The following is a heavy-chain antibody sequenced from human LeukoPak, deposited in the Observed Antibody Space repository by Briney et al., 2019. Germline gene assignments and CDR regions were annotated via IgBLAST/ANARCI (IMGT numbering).Heavy chain of an antibody. CDR2: IYHSGNT. D-gene: IGHD3-10*01. CDR3: ARAYSGSSGVFEY. V-gene: IGHV4-38-2*02. J-gene: IGHJ4*02. Sequence: SETLSLTCTVSGYSISSGYFWGWIRQPPGKGLEWIGSIYHSGNTYYNPSLKSRVTISVDTSKNQFSLKLSSITAADTAVYYCARAYSGSSGVFEYWGQGTLVTVSS. CDR1: GYSISSGYF.